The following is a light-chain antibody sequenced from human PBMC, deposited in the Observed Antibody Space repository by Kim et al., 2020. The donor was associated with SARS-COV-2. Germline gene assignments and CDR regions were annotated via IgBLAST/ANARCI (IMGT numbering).Light chain of an antibody. CDR3: QQLNSYPRLT. V-gene: IGKV1-9*01. J-gene: IGKJ4*01. CDR2: AAS. CDR1: QGISSY. Sequence: DIQLTQSPSFLSASVGDRVTITCRASQGISSYLAWCQQKPGKAPKLLIYAASTLQSGVPSRFSGSGSGTEFTLTISSLQPEDFATYYCQQLNSYPRLTFGGGTKLEI.